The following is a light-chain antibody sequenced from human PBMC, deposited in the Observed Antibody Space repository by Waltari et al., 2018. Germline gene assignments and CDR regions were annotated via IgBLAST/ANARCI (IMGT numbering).Light chain of an antibody. CDR3: LQYNSYPQT. J-gene: IGKJ1*01. Sequence: DIQMTQSPSSLSSSVGDRVTITCRASQDIGNDLGWYQHKPGKAPQRLISSASTLQSGVPSRFSGGRSGTEFTLTITSLQPEDFATYYCLQYNSYPQTFGQGTKVEFK. V-gene: IGKV1-17*01. CDR2: SAS. CDR1: QDIGND.